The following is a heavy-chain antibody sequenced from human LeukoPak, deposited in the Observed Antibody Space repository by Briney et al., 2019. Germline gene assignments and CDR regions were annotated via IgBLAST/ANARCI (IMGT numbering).Heavy chain of an antibody. D-gene: IGHD2-2*01. CDR3: ARYSPDVVVAPSAQFDY. V-gene: IGHV5-51*01. Sequence: GDSLKIPCKGSGYTFSSYWIAWVRQMPGKGLEWMGIIYPGDSDTRYSPSFEGQVTISADKTISTAYLQWNSLKASDTATYYCARYSPDVVVAPSAQFDYWGQGTLVTVSS. J-gene: IGHJ4*02. CDR1: GYTFSSYW. CDR2: IYPGDSDT.